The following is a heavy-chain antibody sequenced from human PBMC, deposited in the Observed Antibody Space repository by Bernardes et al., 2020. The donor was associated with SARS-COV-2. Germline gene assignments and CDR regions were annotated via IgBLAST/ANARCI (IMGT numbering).Heavy chain of an antibody. D-gene: IGHD1-26*01. CDR2: ISYDGTTK. V-gene: IGHV3-30*04. J-gene: IGHJ4*02. Sequence: GGSLRLSCATSGFPFSSFAMHWVRQAPGKGLEWLSIISYDGTTKYNPDSVKGRFTISRDNSKNTVFLQLDSLTTDDTAVYYCAREWEDYTSSLFDYWCQGTLVTVSS. CDR1: GFPFSSFA. CDR3: AREWEDYTSSLFDY.